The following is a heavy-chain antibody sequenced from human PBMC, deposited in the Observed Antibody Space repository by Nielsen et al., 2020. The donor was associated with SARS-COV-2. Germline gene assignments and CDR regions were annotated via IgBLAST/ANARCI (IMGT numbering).Heavy chain of an antibody. D-gene: IGHD6-13*01. J-gene: IGHJ5*02. CDR2: IYYSGST. Sequence: SQTLSLTCAVSGGPISSGGYSWSWIRQPPGKGLEWIGYIYYSGSTYYNPSLKSRVTISVDTSKNQFSLKLSSVTAADTAVYYCASTFTGAAAGTWWFDPWGQGTLVTVSS. CDR1: GGPISSGGYS. V-gene: IGHV4-30-4*07. CDR3: ASTFTGAAAGTWWFDP.